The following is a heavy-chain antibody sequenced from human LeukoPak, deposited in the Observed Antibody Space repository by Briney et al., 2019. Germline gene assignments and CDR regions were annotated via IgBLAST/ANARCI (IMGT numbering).Heavy chain of an antibody. CDR3: ARANYYDSSGYLY. Sequence: GGCLRLSCAASGFTVSSNYMSWVRQAPGKGLEWLSVIYSDGSTYYTDSVKGRFTISRDNSKNTLYLQMNSLRAEDTAVYYCARANYYDSSGYLYWGQGTLVTVSS. CDR2: IYSDGST. J-gene: IGHJ4*02. V-gene: IGHV3-53*01. CDR1: GFTVSSNY. D-gene: IGHD3-22*01.